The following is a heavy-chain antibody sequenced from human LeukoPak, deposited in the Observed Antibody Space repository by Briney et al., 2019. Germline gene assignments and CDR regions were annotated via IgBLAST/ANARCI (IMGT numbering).Heavy chain of an antibody. CDR3: ARLEEVVPPGRFYYYYCMDV. CDR2: IYYSGST. D-gene: IGHD2-2*01. Sequence: PSETLSLTCTVSGGSISSSSYYWGWIRQPPGKGLEWIGSIYYSGSTYYNPSLKSRVTISVDTSKNQFSLKLSSVTAADTAVYYCARLEEVVPPGRFYYYYCMDVWGKGTTVTVSS. J-gene: IGHJ6*03. CDR1: GGSISSSSYY. V-gene: IGHV4-39*07.